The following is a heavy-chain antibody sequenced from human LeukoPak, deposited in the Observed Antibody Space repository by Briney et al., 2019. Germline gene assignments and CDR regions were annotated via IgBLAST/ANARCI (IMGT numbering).Heavy chain of an antibody. Sequence: SQTLSLTCAISGDSVSNNGAAWNWIRQSPSRGLEWLGRTFYSSKWMNDYAVSVKSRITVNPDTSKNHFSLQLNSVTPEDTAVYYCARGRMSYFAMDVWGQGTTVTVSS. V-gene: IGHV6-1*01. J-gene: IGHJ6*02. CDR3: ARGRMSYFAMDV. CDR1: GDSVSNNGAA. D-gene: IGHD2-15*01. CDR2: TFYSSKWMN.